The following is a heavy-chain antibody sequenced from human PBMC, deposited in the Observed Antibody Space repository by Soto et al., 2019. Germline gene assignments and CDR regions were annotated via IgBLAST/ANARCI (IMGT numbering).Heavy chain of an antibody. J-gene: IGHJ4*02. D-gene: IGHD3-10*01. Sequence: ASVKVSCKASGGTLSTYPINWVRQAPGQGLEWVGGIIPVFGTPNYAQKFQGRVTITADESTSTVYMELSSLRSEDTAVYYCARLRYGSGTHYSDYWGQGTLGTV. V-gene: IGHV1-69*13. CDR3: ARLRYGSGTHYSDY. CDR1: GGTLSTYP. CDR2: IIPVFGTP.